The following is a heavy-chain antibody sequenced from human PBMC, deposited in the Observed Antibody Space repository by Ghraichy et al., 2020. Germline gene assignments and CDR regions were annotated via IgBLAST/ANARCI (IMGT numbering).Heavy chain of an antibody. V-gene: IGHV3-23*01. D-gene: IGHD5-24*01. J-gene: IGHJ4*02. CDR3: AKTRSVEMATNYYFDY. CDR2: ISGSGGST. Sequence: GGSLRLSCAASGFTFSSYAMSWVRQAPGKGLEWVSAISGSGGSTYYADSVKGRFTISRDNSKNTPYLQMNSLRAEDTAVYYCAKTRSVEMATNYYFDYWGQGTLVTVSS. CDR1: GFTFSSYA.